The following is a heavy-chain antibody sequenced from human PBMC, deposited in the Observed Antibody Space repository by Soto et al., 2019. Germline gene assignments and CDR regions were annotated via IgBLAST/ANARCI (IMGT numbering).Heavy chain of an antibody. J-gene: IGHJ4*02. CDR2: IKQDGNDK. CDR3: ARYSYSSGPQDS. D-gene: IGHD6-19*01. CDR1: GFSFSSHW. V-gene: IGHV3-7*03. Sequence: EVQLVESGGDLVQPGGSLRLSCADSGFSFSSHWMSWVRQAPGKGLEWVANIKQDGNDKRYVDSVKGRFTISRDNAKSSLYLQMNSLRAEDTAVYYCARYSYSSGPQDSWGQGTLVTVSS.